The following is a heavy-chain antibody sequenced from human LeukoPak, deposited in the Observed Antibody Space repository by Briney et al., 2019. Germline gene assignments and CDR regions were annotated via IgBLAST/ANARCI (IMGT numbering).Heavy chain of an antibody. CDR1: GFTFSSYG. CDR2: IRYDGSNK. V-gene: IGHV3-30*02. CDR3: ARDSPYCSGGSCPFDY. J-gene: IGHJ4*02. D-gene: IGHD2-15*01. Sequence: GGSLRLSCAASGFTFSSYGMHWVRQAPGKGLEWVAFIRYDGSNKYYADSVKGRFTISRDNSKNTLYLQMNSLRAEDTAVYYCARDSPYCSGGSCPFDYWGQGTLVTVSS.